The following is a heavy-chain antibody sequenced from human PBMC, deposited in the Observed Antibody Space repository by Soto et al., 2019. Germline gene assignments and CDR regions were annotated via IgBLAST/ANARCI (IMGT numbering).Heavy chain of an antibody. Sequence: GGSLRLSCAASGFTFSSYAMSWVRQAPGKGLEWVSAISGSGGSTYYEDSVKGRFTISRDNSKNTLYLQMNSLRAEDTVVYYCAKDGGHIVVVTAIHYYYGMDVWGQGTTVTVSS. CDR1: GFTFSSYA. CDR3: AKDGGHIVVVTAIHYYYGMDV. J-gene: IGHJ6*02. D-gene: IGHD2-21*02. CDR2: ISGSGGST. V-gene: IGHV3-23*01.